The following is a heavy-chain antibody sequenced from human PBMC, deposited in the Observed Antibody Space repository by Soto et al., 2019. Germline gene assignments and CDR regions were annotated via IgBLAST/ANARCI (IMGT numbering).Heavy chain of an antibody. V-gene: IGHV1-2*02. CDR2: INPNSGGT. CDR3: ARDRFQIAARPLGLDV. J-gene: IGHJ6*02. CDR1: GYTFTGYY. D-gene: IGHD6-6*01. Sequence: ASVKVSCKASGYTFTGYYMHWVRQAPGQGLEWMGWINPNSGGTNYAQKFQGRVTMARDTSISTAYMELSRLRSDDTAVYYCARDRFQIAARPLGLDVWGQGTTVTVSS.